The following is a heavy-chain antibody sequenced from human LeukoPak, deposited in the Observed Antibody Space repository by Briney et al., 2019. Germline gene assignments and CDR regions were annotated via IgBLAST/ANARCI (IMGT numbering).Heavy chain of an antibody. CDR2: NSYSGST. CDR1: GGSIGSYY. V-gene: IGHV4-59*01. J-gene: IGHJ3*02. CDR3: AKLQDSSGWYGDAFDI. D-gene: IGHD6-19*01. Sequence: SEILSLTCTVSGGSIGSYYWSWIRQPPGKGLEWIGYNSYSGSTNYNPALKSRVSISVDTSRDQFSLKLNSVTAADTAVYYCAKLQDSSGWYGDAFDIWGQGTMVTVSS.